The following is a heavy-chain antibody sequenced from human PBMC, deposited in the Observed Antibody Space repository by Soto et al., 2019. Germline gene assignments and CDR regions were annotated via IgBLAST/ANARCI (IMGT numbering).Heavy chain of an antibody. J-gene: IGHJ3*02. V-gene: IGHV4-30-2*01. CDR2: IYHSGST. CDR3: GRADYAHAFDI. Sequence: QLQLQESGSGLVTPSQTLSVTCAVSGGSISSGGYSWNWIRQPPRKGLEWIGNIYHSGSTYYNASLKSRVTISVDRSKNQFSLKLSSVTAADTAVYYCGRADYAHAFDIWGQRTIVTVSS. D-gene: IGHD4-17*01. CDR1: GGSISSGGYS.